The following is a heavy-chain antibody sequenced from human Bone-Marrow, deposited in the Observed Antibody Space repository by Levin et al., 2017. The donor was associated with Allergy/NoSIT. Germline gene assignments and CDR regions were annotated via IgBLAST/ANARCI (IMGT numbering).Heavy chain of an antibody. CDR3: ARHCSGGSFDP. V-gene: IGHV4-59*08. CDR2: IYYSGST. CDR1: GGSISSYY. Sequence: GSLRLSCTVSGGSISSYYWSWIRQPPGKGLEWIGYIYYSGSTNYNPSLKSRVTISVDTSKNQFSLKLSSVTAADTAVYYCARHCSGGSFDPWGQGTLVTVSS. D-gene: IGHD2-15*01. J-gene: IGHJ5*02.